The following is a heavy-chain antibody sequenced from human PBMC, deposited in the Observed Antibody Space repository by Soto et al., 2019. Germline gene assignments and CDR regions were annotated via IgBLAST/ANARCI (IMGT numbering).Heavy chain of an antibody. CDR2: IYHSGST. J-gene: IGHJ6*02. V-gene: IGHV4-30-2*01. CDR1: GGSISSGGYS. Sequence: QLQLQESGSGLVKPSQTLSLTCAVSGGSISSGGYSWSWIRQPPGKGLEWIGYIYHSGSTYYNPSLKSQVTISVDRSKNQFSLKLSSVTAADTAVYYCARVGKKGYYGMDLWGQGTTVTVSS. CDR3: ARVGKKGYYGMDL.